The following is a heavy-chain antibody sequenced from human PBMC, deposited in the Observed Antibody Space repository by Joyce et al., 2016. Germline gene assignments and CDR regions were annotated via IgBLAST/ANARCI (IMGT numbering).Heavy chain of an antibody. CDR2: FKTNGTSP. CDR3: TRDYYYRIDV. J-gene: IGHJ6*02. V-gene: IGHV3-74*03. CDR1: GFAFSSTW. Sequence: EVHLVESGGGLVQTGGSLRLSCVASGFAFSSTWMHWVRQAPGEGLGGVSTFKTNGTSPMYADSVKGRFTISRDNTKNTLYLQMNSLRAEDTAVYFCTRDYYYRIDVWGQGTTVTVSS.